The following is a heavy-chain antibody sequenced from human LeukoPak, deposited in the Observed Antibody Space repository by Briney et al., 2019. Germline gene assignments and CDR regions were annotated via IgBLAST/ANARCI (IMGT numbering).Heavy chain of an antibody. CDR1: GFTFSNYW. Sequence: PGGSLRLSCAASGFTFSNYWMHWVRQVPGKGLVWVSRINDDGSATFYADPVKGRFTISRDNSKNTLYLQMNSLRAEDTAVYYCARRAGAYSHPYDYWGQGTLVTVSS. D-gene: IGHD4/OR15-4a*01. CDR2: INDDGSAT. CDR3: ARRAGAYSHPYDY. V-gene: IGHV3-74*01. J-gene: IGHJ4*02.